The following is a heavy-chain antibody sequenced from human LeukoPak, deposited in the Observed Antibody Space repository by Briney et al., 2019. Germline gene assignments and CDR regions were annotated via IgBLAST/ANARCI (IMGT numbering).Heavy chain of an antibody. V-gene: IGHV1-18*01. CDR2: FNTNSGAT. D-gene: IGHD3-3*01. CDR3: ARWRGYTGSIGANWFDP. CDR1: GYSFTTYG. J-gene: IGHJ5*02. Sequence: ASVKVSCKASGYSFTTYGITWVRQAPGQGLEWMGWFNTNSGATDYEAKLQGRVTMTRDTSTSTAYMEVRSLRSDDTAVYYCARWRGYTGSIGANWFDPWGQGTLVTVSS.